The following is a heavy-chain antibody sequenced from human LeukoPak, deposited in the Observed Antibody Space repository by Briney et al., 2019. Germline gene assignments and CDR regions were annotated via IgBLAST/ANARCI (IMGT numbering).Heavy chain of an antibody. J-gene: IGHJ4*02. CDR2: IYYSGST. CDR1: GGSVSSGSYY. D-gene: IGHD5-18*01. V-gene: IGHV4-61*01. CDR3: ARLGYSYAQGGFDY. Sequence: PSETLSLTCTVSGGSVSSGSYYWSWIRQPPGKGLEWIGYIYYSGSTNYNPSLKSRVTISVDTSKNQFSLKLSSVTAADTAVYYCARLGYSYAQGGFDYWGQGTLVTVSS.